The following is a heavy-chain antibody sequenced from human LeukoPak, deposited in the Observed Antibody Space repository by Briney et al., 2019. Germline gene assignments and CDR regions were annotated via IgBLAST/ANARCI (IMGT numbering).Heavy chain of an antibody. Sequence: GRSLRLSCAASGFTFSSYAMHWVRQAPGKGLEWVAVISYDGSNKYYADSVKGRFTISRDNSKNTLYLQMNSLRAEDTAAYYCARQNTPHGNFDYWGQGTLVAVSS. CDR1: GFTFSSYA. CDR2: ISYDGSNK. D-gene: IGHD5-24*01. J-gene: IGHJ4*02. CDR3: ARQNTPHGNFDY. V-gene: IGHV3-30-3*01.